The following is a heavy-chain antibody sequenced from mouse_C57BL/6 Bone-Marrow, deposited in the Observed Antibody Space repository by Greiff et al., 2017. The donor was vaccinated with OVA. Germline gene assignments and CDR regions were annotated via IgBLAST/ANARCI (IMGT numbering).Heavy chain of an antibody. CDR3: ARSNWDYFDD. D-gene: IGHD4-1*01. V-gene: IGHV1-50*01. Sequence: QVQLQQPGAELVKPGASVKLSCKASGYTFTSSWMQWVKPRPGQGLEWIGEIDPSASYTTSNHKFKGQATLTVDPSSSTAYMQRSSLTSEDSAVYYCARSNWDYFDDWGQGTTLTVSS. J-gene: IGHJ2*01. CDR1: GYTFTSSW. CDR2: IDPSASYT.